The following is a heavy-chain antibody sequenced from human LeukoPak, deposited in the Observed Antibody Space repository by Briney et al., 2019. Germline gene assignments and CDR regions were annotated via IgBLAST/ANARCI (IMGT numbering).Heavy chain of an antibody. CDR1: GYTFTSYG. J-gene: IGHJ6*03. Sequence: GASVKVSCKASGYTFTSYGISWVRQAPGQGLEWMGWISAYNGNTNYAQKLQGRVTMTTDTSTSTAYMELRSLRSDDTAVYYCARDCYDFWSGNRYYYYMDVWGKGTTVTVSS. D-gene: IGHD3-3*01. CDR3: ARDCYDFWSGNRYYYYMDV. V-gene: IGHV1-18*01. CDR2: ISAYNGNT.